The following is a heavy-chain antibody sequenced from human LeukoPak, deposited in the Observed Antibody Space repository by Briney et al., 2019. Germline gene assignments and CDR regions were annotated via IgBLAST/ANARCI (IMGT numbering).Heavy chain of an antibody. J-gene: IGHJ4*02. D-gene: IGHD1-26*01. CDR1: GYRFTSYW. Sequence: KDGESLKISCKGSGYRFTSYWIGWVRQMPGKGLECMGIIYPGDSDTRYSPSFQGQVTISADKFISTAYLQWSSLKASDTAMYYCARRGSYSEFDYWGQGTLVTVSS. CDR2: IYPGDSDT. CDR3: ARRGSYSEFDY. V-gene: IGHV5-51*01.